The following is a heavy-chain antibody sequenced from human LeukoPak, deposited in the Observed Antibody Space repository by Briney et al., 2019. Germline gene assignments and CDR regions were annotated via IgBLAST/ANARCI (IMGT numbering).Heavy chain of an antibody. V-gene: IGHV3-30*18. CDR1: GFTFSSYG. Sequence: GGSLRLSCAASGFTFSSYGMHWVRQAPGKGLEWVAVISYDGSNEYYADSVKGRFTISRDNSKSTLYLQMNSLRAEDTAVYYCAKDYYGSETYYTLDCWGQGTLVTVPS. J-gene: IGHJ4*02. CDR3: AKDYYGSETYYTLDC. D-gene: IGHD3-10*01. CDR2: ISYDGSNE.